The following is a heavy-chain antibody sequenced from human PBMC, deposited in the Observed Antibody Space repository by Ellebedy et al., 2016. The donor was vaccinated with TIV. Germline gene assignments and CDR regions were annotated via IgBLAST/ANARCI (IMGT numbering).Heavy chain of an antibody. Sequence: GGPLRLSXAASGFTFDDYAMHWVRQAPGKGLEWVSGISWNSGTTDYADFVKGRFTISRDNAKNSLYLQMNRLRADDTAFYYCARDLRITARDYYLDYWGQGTLVTVSS. CDR2: ISWNSGTT. CDR1: GFTFDDYA. CDR3: ARDLRITARDYYLDY. V-gene: IGHV3-9*01. D-gene: IGHD6-6*01. J-gene: IGHJ4*02.